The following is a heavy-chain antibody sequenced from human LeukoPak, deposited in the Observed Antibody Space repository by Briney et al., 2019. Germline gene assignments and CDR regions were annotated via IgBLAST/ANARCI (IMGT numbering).Heavy chain of an antibody. Sequence: PSETLSLTCAVYGGSFSGYYWGWIRQPPGKGLEWIGEINHSGSTNYNPSLKSRVTISVDTSKNQFSLKLSSVTAADTAVYYCARGGAAYYDSSGYYSWFDPWGQGTLVTVSS. CDR2: INHSGST. V-gene: IGHV4-34*01. D-gene: IGHD3-22*01. CDR3: ARGGAAYYDSSGYYSWFDP. J-gene: IGHJ5*02. CDR1: GGSFSGYY.